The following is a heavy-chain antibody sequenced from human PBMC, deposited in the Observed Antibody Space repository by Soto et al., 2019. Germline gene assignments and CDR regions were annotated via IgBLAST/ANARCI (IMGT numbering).Heavy chain of an antibody. CDR1: GSTFNSYA. J-gene: IGHJ3*02. D-gene: IGHD3-10*01. Sequence: QVQLVQSGAEVRKPGASVKVSCKASGSTFNSYAIHWVRQVPGQRLEWMGWINAGNGNTKYSQKFQGRVTITGDTSASTAYMELSSLRSEDTAVYYCARDYYGSGSYWGAFDIWGQGTLVTVSS. CDR3: ARDYYGSGSYWGAFDI. CDR2: INAGNGNT. V-gene: IGHV1-3*01.